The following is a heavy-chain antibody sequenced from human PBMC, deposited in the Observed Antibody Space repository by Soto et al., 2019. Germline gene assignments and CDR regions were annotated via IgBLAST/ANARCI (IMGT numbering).Heavy chain of an antibody. Sequence: PSETLSLTCTVSGGSISSGGYYWSWIRQHPGKGLEWIGYIYYSGSTYYNPSLKSRVTISVDTSKNQFSLKLSSVTAADTAVYYCARDLVRENSNHRYYYYGMDVWGRGTTVTVSS. CDR2: IYYSGST. CDR1: GGSISSGGYY. J-gene: IGHJ6*02. V-gene: IGHV4-31*02. CDR3: ARDLVRENSNHRYYYYGMDV. D-gene: IGHD4-4*01.